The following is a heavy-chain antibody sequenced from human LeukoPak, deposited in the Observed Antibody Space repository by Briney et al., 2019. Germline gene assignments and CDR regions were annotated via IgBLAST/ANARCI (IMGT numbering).Heavy chain of an antibody. Sequence: AGRSLRLSCAASGFTFSSYGMHWVRQAPGKGLEWVAVISYDGGNKYYADSVKGRFTISRDNSKNTLYLQMNSLRAEDTAVYYCAKVMGIAAAGTRIDYWGQGTLVTVSS. CDR2: ISYDGGNK. D-gene: IGHD6-13*01. V-gene: IGHV3-30*18. CDR3: AKVMGIAAAGTRIDY. J-gene: IGHJ4*02. CDR1: GFTFSSYG.